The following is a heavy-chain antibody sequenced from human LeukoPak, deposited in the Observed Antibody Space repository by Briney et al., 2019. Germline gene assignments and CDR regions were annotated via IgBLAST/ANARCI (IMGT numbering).Heavy chain of an antibody. D-gene: IGHD3-3*01. Sequence: GESLKISCKGSGYSFTSYWIGWVRQMPGKVLEWMGIIYPGDSDTRYSPSFQGQVTISADKSISTAYLQWSSLKASDTAMYYCARLTPHLEWFYYFDYWGQGTLVTVSS. CDR3: ARLTPHLEWFYYFDY. CDR2: IYPGDSDT. V-gene: IGHV5-51*01. J-gene: IGHJ4*02. CDR1: GYSFTSYW.